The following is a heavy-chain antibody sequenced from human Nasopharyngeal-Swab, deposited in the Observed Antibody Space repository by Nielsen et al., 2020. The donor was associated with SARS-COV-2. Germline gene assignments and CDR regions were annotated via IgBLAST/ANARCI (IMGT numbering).Heavy chain of an antibody. CDR2: INTNTGNP. J-gene: IGHJ6*02. D-gene: IGHD2-15*01. CDR1: GYTFTSYA. Sequence: ASVKVSCKASGYTFTSYAMNWVRQAPGQGLEWMGWINTNTGNPTYAQGFTGRFVFSLDTSVSTAYLQISSLKAEDTAVYYCARTSVVVAALSGLYYYYYGMDVWGQGTTVTVSS. CDR3: ARTSVVVAALSGLYYYYYGMDV. V-gene: IGHV7-4-1*02.